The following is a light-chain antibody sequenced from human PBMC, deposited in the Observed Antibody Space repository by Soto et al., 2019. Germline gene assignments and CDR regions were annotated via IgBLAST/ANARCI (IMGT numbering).Light chain of an antibody. CDR3: QQYGNSPYT. V-gene: IGKV3D-20*01. CDR2: DAS. Sequence: EIVLTQSPATLSLSPGERATLSCGASQSVSSSYLEWYQQKPGLAPRLLIYDASSRATGIPDRFSGSGSGTDFTLTISRLEPEDFAVYYCQQYGNSPYTFGQGTKLEIK. CDR1: QSVSSSY. J-gene: IGKJ2*01.